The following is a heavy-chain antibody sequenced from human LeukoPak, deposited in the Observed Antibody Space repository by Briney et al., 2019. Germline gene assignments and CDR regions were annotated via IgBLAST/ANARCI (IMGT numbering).Heavy chain of an antibody. CDR2: IKSEGDGGTT. J-gene: IGHJ4*02. V-gene: IGHV3-15*01. CDR1: EFTFNNAW. CDR3: SXDPGHXAWNY. Sequence: GGSLRLSCAASEFTFNNAWMSWVRQAPGKGLEWVGRIKSEGDGGTTDYAALVRGRFTISRDDSKNTLYLQMNSLKTEDTAVYYCSXDPGHXAWNYWGQGTLVXVXS. D-gene: IGHD3-3*01.